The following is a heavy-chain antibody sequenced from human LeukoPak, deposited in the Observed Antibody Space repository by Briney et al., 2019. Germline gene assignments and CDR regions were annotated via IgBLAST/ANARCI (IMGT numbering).Heavy chain of an antibody. CDR2: IHDNGGAM. CDR1: GFTFSDYG. V-gene: IGHV3-48*04. Sequence: PGGSLRLSCEASGFTFSDYGMNWVRQSPGKGLEWISYIHDNGGAMYYADSVKGRFAISRDNAKNSLYLQMNSLRAEDTAVYYCARSSVSSSYTYWGQGTLVTVSS. D-gene: IGHD2-15*01. J-gene: IGHJ4*02. CDR3: ARSSVSSSYTY.